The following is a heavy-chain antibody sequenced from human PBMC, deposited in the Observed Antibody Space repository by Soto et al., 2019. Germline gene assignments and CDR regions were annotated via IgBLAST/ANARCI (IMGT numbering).Heavy chain of an antibody. CDR1: GYSFTSYW. J-gene: IGHJ6*02. CDR2: IDPSDSYT. V-gene: IGHV5-10-1*01. CDR3: ARQDVVVPAAIYGMDV. D-gene: IGHD2-2*02. Sequence: GESLKISCKGSGYSFTSYWISWVRQMPGKGLEWMGRIDPSDSYTNYSPSFQGHVTISADKSIGTAYLQWSSLKASDTAMYYCARQDVVVPAAIYGMDVWGQGTTVTV.